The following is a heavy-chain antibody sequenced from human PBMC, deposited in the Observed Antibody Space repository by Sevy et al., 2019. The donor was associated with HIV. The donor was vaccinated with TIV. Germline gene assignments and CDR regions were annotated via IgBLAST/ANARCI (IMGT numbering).Heavy chain of an antibody. CDR1: GFTFSSYE. J-gene: IGHJ4*02. CDR2: ISNSGSNI. D-gene: IGHD4-17*01. Sequence: GGSLRLSCTASGFTFSSYEMNWVRQAPGKGLEWVSYISNSGSNIYYSDSVKGRFTISRDNAKNSLYLQMNSLRAEDTAIYYGARDLPPSATTLAHFDYWGRGTLVTVSS. V-gene: IGHV3-48*03. CDR3: ARDLPPSATTLAHFDY.